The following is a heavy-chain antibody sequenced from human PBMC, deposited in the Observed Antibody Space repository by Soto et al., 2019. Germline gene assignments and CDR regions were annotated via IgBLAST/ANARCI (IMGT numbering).Heavy chain of an antibody. CDR2: ISSTTNYI. CDR1: GFTFTRCS. CDR3: ARESEDLSSNLDY. Sequence: PGGSLRLSCAASGFTFTRCSMNWVRQAPGKGLEWVASISSTTNYIYYGESLKGRLTISRDNAKNSMYLQMNTLRAEDTAVYYCARESEDLSSNLDYWGQGTLVTVSS. J-gene: IGHJ4*02. V-gene: IGHV3-21*06.